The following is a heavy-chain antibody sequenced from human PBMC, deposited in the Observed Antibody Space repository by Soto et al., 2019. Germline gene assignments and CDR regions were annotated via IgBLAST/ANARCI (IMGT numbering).Heavy chain of an antibody. D-gene: IGHD2-15*01. V-gene: IGHV3-30*18. CDR2: ISSGGSSK. Sequence: QVQLVESGGGVVQPGRSLRLSCAASGSTFNNYAMHWVRQAPGKGLEWVAVISSGGSSKYYAASAKGRITISRDTSKNTVDLQMNRLRAEDTAMYNCVKDPGDSIFDFDYWGPGTRVTVSS. J-gene: IGHJ4*02. CDR1: GSTFNNYA. CDR3: VKDPGDSIFDFDY.